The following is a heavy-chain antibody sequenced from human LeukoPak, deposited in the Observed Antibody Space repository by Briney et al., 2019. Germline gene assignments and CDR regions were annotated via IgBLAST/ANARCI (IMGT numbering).Heavy chain of an antibody. V-gene: IGHV3-64*01. D-gene: IGHD3-22*01. CDR1: GFTFSNSD. Sequence: GGSLRLSCLASGFTFSNSDMRWVRQAPGKGLEYVSGINVNGGRTFYAPSVKDRLTISRDNFRNTLYLQMGSLSPDYPAVYFCARRYYFDISGHTFDIWGQGTMVTVSS. J-gene: IGHJ3*02. CDR2: INVNGGRT. CDR3: ARRYYFDISGHTFDI.